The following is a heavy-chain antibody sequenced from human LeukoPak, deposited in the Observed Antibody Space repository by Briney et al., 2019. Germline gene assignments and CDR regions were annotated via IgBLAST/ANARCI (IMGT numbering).Heavy chain of an antibody. Sequence: GGSLRLSCAASGFTFSSYAMHWVRQAPGKGLAWVAVISYDGSNKYYADSVKGRFTIYRDNSKNTLYLQIISLTAEATAVYYCARDRSDSSSWYGLGAFDIWGRGTMVTVSS. CDR1: GFTFSSYA. CDR2: ISYDGSNK. CDR3: ARDRSDSSSWYGLGAFDI. J-gene: IGHJ3*02. D-gene: IGHD6-13*01. V-gene: IGHV3-30-3*01.